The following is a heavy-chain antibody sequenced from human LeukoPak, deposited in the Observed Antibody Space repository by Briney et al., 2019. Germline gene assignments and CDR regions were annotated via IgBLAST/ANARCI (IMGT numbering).Heavy chain of an antibody. CDR2: FHPEDDEI. CDR3: VTGDHSPYYFHY. CDR1: GSSLSVLS. J-gene: IGHJ4*02. Sequence: ASVKVPCTVSGSSLSVLSMHWVRHSPPKGLEWLGGFHPEDDEIIYAQNFQGRVTMTEDTSTDTAYMELRSLRSEDTAVYYCVTGDHSPYYFHYWGQGTLVTVSS. D-gene: IGHD1-26*01. V-gene: IGHV1-24*01.